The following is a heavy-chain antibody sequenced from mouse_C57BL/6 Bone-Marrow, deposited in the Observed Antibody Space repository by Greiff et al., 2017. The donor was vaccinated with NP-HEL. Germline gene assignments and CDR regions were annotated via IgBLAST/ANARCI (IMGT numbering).Heavy chain of an antibody. CDR1: GFTFSDAW. CDR3: ARPHSSGYDAWFAY. J-gene: IGHJ3*01. D-gene: IGHD3-2*02. V-gene: IGHV6-6*01. Sequence: EVKLVESGGGLVQPGGSMKLSCAASGFTFSDAWMDWVRQSPEKGLEWVAEIRNKANNHATYYAESVKGRFTISRDDSKSSVYLQMSSLRAEDTGIYYCARPHSSGYDAWFAYWGQGTLVTVSA. CDR2: IRNKANNHAT.